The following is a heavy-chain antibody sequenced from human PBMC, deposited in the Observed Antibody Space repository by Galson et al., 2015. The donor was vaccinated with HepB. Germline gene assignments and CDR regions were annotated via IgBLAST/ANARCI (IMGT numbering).Heavy chain of an antibody. CDR3: TTDGNKWDYSLDY. Sequence: SLRLSCAASGFTFNKAWMNWVRQAPGKGLERVGRIKSETETMDYAAPIKGRFSIWRDDSRSTVYLQVNSLRIDDTAVYYCTTDGNKWDYSLDYWGRGTLVTVAS. CDR1: GFTFNKAW. D-gene: IGHD1-26*01. CDR2: IKSETETM. V-gene: IGHV3-15*07. J-gene: IGHJ4*02.